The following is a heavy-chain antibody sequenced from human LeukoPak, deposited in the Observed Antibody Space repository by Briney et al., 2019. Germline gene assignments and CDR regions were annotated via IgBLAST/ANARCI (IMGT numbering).Heavy chain of an antibody. J-gene: IGHJ5*02. CDR2: IYYSGST. D-gene: IGHD3-3*01. CDR3: ARVKTPNYDLWSGASWFDP. CDR1: GGSISSGDYY. Sequence: SQTLSLTCTVSGGSISSGDYYWSWIRQPPGKGLEWIGHIYYSGSTNYNPSLKSRVTISADTSKNQFSLRLSFVTAADTAVYYCARVKTPNYDLWSGASWFDPWGQGTLVTVSS. V-gene: IGHV4-61*08.